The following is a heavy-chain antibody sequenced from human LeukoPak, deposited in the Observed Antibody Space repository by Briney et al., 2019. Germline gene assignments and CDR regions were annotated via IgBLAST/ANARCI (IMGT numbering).Heavy chain of an antibody. D-gene: IGHD3-10*01. V-gene: IGHV4-4*02. Sequence: SGTLSLTCAVSGGSISSSNWWSWVRQPPGKGLEWIGSIYYSGSTYYNPSLKSRVTISVDTSKNQFSLKLSSVTAADTAVYYCARDSYGSGSYYYYGMDVWGQGTTVTVSS. CDR2: IYYSGST. CDR1: GGSISSSNW. J-gene: IGHJ6*02. CDR3: ARDSYGSGSYYYYGMDV.